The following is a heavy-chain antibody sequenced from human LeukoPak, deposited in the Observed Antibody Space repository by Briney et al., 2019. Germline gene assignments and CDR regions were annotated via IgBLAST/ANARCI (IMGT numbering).Heavy chain of an antibody. J-gene: IGHJ4*02. V-gene: IGHV3-23*01. Sequence: GGTLRPACAASGFTFSSYGMSWVRQAPGKGLEWVSAISGSGGSTYYADSVKGRFTISRDNSKNTLYLQMNSLRAEDTAVYYCASQNYDILTGYLRWGQGTLVTVSS. CDR2: ISGSGGST. CDR3: ASQNYDILTGYLR. CDR1: GFTFSSYG. D-gene: IGHD3-9*01.